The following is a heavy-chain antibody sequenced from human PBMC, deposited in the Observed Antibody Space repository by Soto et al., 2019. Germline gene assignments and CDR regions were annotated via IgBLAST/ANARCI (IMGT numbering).Heavy chain of an antibody. D-gene: IGHD6-6*01. CDR3: GSVLRGWFDP. CDR2: ISHSGIT. Sequence: SETLSLTCAVSGGSITSANWWTWVRQPPGGGLEWIGEISHSGITNYKASLKSRVTMSVDKTKNDVSLKLTSVTAADTAVYYCGSVLRGWFDPWGQGTPVTVSS. V-gene: IGHV4-4*02. J-gene: IGHJ5*02. CDR1: GGSITSANW.